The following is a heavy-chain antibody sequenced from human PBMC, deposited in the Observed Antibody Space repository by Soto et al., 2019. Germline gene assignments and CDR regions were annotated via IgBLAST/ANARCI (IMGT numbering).Heavy chain of an antibody. CDR2: ISWNSGSI. CDR1: GFTFDDYA. V-gene: IGHV3-9*01. CDR3: AKDRVLMVYAHGAFDI. Sequence: GGSLRLSCAASGFTFDDYAMHWVRQAPGKGLEWVSGISWNSGSIGYADSVKGRFTISRDNAKNSLYLQMNSLRAEDTALYYCAKDRVLMVYAHGAFDIWGQGTMVTVSS. J-gene: IGHJ3*02. D-gene: IGHD2-8*01.